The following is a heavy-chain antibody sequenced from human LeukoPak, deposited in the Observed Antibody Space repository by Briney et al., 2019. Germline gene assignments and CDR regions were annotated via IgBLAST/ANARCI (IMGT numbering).Heavy chain of an antibody. D-gene: IGHD3-22*01. J-gene: IGHJ4*02. Sequence: GASLKVSCKGSGYSFTSYWSGWVRQIPEKGLEWMGIIYPGDSDTRYSPSFQGQVTISADKSISTAYLQWSSLKASDTAMYYCARVMGMDHGVVVSFDYWGQGTLVAVSS. CDR1: GYSFTSYW. CDR2: IYPGDSDT. V-gene: IGHV5-51*01. CDR3: ARVMGMDHGVVVSFDY.